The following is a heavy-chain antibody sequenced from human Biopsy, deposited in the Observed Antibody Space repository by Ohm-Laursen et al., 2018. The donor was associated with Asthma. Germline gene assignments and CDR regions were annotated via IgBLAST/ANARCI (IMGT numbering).Heavy chain of an antibody. Sequence: LSLTCAASGFTFSSYSMNWVRQVPGRGLEWVANIKHDGSENNHVDSLKGRFTISRDNAKNSLYLQMNSLRAEDTAVYYCARTFHFWSPYHAEHYQLWGQGTLVTVSS. V-gene: IGHV3-7*01. CDR2: IKHDGSEN. CDR3: ARTFHFWSPYHAEHYQL. D-gene: IGHD3-3*02. J-gene: IGHJ1*01. CDR1: GFTFSSYS.